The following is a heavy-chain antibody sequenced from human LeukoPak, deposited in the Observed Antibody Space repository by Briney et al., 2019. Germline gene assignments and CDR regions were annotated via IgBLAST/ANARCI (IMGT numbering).Heavy chain of an antibody. J-gene: IGHJ6*02. CDR2: ILYDGRNK. CDR1: GFTLSIYA. V-gene: IGHV3-30*04. Sequence: GGSLRLSCAASGFTLSIYAMHWVRPAPDEGLEWVAFILYDGRNKYYTDSVKGRFTISRDNSKNTLYLQMNSLRAEDTAVYYCARDLDIVVVVAASPGDYYYGMDVWGQGTTVTVSS. CDR3: ARDLDIVVVVAASPGDYYYGMDV. D-gene: IGHD2-15*01.